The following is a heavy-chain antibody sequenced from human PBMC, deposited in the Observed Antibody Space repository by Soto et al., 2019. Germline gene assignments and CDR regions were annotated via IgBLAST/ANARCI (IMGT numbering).Heavy chain of an antibody. CDR3: ARGAMVRGVIIGADYYYYMDV. J-gene: IGHJ6*03. CDR1: GYTFTGYY. V-gene: IGHV1-2*02. D-gene: IGHD3-10*01. CDR2: INPNSGGT. Sequence: ASVKVSCKASGYTFTGYYMHWVRQAPGQGLEWMGWINPNSGGTNYAQKFQGRVTMTRDTSISTAYMELSRLRSDDTAVYYCARGAMVRGVIIGADYYYYMDVWGKGTTVTVSS.